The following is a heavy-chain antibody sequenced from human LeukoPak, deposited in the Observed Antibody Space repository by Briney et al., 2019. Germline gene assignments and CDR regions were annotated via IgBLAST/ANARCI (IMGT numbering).Heavy chain of an antibody. V-gene: IGHV4-59*08. J-gene: IGHJ3*02. D-gene: IGHD6-13*01. CDR2: IYYSGST. CDR1: GGSISSYY. Sequence: SETLSLTCTVSGGSISSYYWSWIRQPPGKGLEWIGYIYYSGSTNYNPSLKSRVTISVDTSKNQFSLKLSSVTAADTAVYYCARAPSSWGAFDIWGQGTMVTVSS. CDR3: ARAPSSWGAFDI.